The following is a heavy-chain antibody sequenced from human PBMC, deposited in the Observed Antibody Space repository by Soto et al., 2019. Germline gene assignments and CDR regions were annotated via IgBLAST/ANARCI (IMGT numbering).Heavy chain of an antibody. CDR3: ARQFKGIAMRDY. V-gene: IGHV4-34*01. J-gene: IGHJ4*02. Sequence: QVQLQQWGAGLLKPSETLSLTCGVYGGSFSGYYWSWIRQPPGKGLEWIGEINHSGSTNYNNPSLTSRVTISVDTSKNQFSLKLSSVTAADTAVYYCARQFKGIAMRDYWGQGTLVTVSS. D-gene: IGHD6-13*01. CDR2: INHSGST. CDR1: GGSFSGYY.